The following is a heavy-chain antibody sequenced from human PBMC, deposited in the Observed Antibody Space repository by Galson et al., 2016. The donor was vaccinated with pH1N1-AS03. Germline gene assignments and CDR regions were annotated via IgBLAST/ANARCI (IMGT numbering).Heavy chain of an antibody. D-gene: IGHD3-16*01. CDR1: GFTINNNY. CDR2: IYGGGDT. Sequence: SLRLSCAASGFTINNNYMSWVRQAPRKGLEWVSVIYGGGDTFYADSVKGRFTISRENSKNTVYLQMNSLRVEDTAVYYCAREPWGSTQGEYWGQGTLVTVSS. CDR3: AREPWGSTQGEY. J-gene: IGHJ4*02. V-gene: IGHV3-53*01.